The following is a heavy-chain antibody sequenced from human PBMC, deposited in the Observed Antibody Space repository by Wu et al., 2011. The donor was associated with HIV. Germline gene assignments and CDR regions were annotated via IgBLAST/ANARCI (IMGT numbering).Heavy chain of an antibody. CDR2: IVPIFGTA. CDR3: AREHDYGGADAFDI. D-gene: IGHD4-23*01. Sequence: QVQLVQSGAEVTKPGSSVKVPCKASGDTFSSYAISWVRQAPGQGLEWMGRIVPIFGTANYAQKFQDRVTITADKSTSTAYMELSSLRSEDTAVYYCAREHDYGGADAFDIWGQGTMVTVSS. CDR1: GDTFSSYA. V-gene: IGHV1-69*08. J-gene: IGHJ3*02.